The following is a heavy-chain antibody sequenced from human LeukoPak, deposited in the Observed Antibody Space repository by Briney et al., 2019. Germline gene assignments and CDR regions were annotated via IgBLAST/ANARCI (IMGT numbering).Heavy chain of an antibody. CDR2: ISYDETNK. Sequence: PGGSLRLSCVASGFTFSNYGMHWVRQAPGKGLEWVAVISYDETNKYYTESVKGRFTISRDQSKNTLYLQMNSLRVEDTAVYYCTQDVSNGYRSVNFDYWGQGNLVTVSS. J-gene: IGHJ4*02. CDR3: TQDVSNGYRSVNFDY. V-gene: IGHV3-30*18. D-gene: IGHD6-19*01. CDR1: GFTFSNYG.